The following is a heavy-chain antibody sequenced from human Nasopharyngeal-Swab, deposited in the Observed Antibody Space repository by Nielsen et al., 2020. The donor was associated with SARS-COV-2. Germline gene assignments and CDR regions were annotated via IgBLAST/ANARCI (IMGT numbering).Heavy chain of an antibody. CDR2: IYYSGST. D-gene: IGHD2-21*02. CDR3: ARARRNFVVVSAFDY. Sequence: LRLSCTVSGGSISSGGYYWSWIRQHPGKGLEWIGYIYYSGSTYYNPSLKSRVTISADTSKNQFSLKLSSVTAADTAVYYCARARRNFVVVSAFDYWGQGTLVTVSS. V-gene: IGHV4-31*03. J-gene: IGHJ4*02. CDR1: GGSISSGGYY.